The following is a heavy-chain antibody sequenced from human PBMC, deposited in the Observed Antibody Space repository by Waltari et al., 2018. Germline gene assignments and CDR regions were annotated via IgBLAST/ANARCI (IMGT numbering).Heavy chain of an antibody. J-gene: IGHJ5*02. V-gene: IGHV4-39*01. CDR1: GGSISVNHYY. CDR3: ARGRCADVANCYSGTNNFFDP. CDR2: FLYSGTT. D-gene: IGHD2-15*01. Sequence: QLQLQESGPGLVKPSETLSLTCVVSGGSISVNHYYCGWLRQPPGKGLEWIASFLYSGTTISNPPRDRRVSIPGDTAQNQFSRRRSSLTAAESARYYCARGRCADVANCYSGTNNFFDPWGQGTLVTVSS.